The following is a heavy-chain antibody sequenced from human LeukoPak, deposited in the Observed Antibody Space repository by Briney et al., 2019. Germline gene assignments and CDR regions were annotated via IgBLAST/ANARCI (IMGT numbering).Heavy chain of an antibody. D-gene: IGHD3-22*01. Sequence: ASVNFFCKASGYTFTDYYMHWVRKAPGQRLELMRWINPNSSGTNYAKKFQGRVTMTRDTSISTVYMELSRLRSDDTAVYYCARDPYYYDSSGYYSDWLDPWGQGTLVTVSS. J-gene: IGHJ5*02. CDR3: ARDPYYYDSSGYYSDWLDP. CDR1: GYTFTDYY. CDR2: INPNSSGT. V-gene: IGHV1-2*02.